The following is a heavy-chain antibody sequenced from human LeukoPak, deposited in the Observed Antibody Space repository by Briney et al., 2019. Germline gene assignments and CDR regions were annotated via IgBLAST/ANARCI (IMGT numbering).Heavy chain of an antibody. V-gene: IGHV4-34*01. J-gene: IGHJ4*03. CDR1: GGSFSGYY. CDR2: INHSGST. Sequence: SETLSLTCAVYGGSFSGYYWSWIRQPPGKGLEWIGEINHSGSTNYNPSLKSRVTISVDTSKNQFSLKLSSVTAADTAVYYCARVGAARAVAGTWSLDYWGQGTTVTVSS. CDR3: ARVGAARAVAGTWSLDY. D-gene: IGHD6-19*01.